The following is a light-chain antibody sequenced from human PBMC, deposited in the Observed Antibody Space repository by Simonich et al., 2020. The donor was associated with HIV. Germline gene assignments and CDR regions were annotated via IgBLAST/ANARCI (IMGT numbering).Light chain of an antibody. CDR1: QSGSIN. CDR3: QQSYSTAPYT. Sequence: VMTQSPATLSVSPGERATLSCRASQSGSINFAWYQQKPGQAPRLLIYGASTRATGIPARFSGGGSGTEFTLTISSLQPEDSATYFCQQSYSTAPYTFGLGTNLEIK. CDR2: GAS. V-gene: IGKV3-15*01. J-gene: IGKJ2*01.